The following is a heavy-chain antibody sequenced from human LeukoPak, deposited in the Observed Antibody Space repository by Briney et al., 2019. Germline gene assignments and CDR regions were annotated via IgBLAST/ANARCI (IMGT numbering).Heavy chain of an antibody. CDR3: ARETTGGHDY. Sequence: PSETLSLTCTVSGASISSYYWSWIRQPPGKGLEWIGYIYYTGSTNYNPSLKSRVTISIDTSKNQFSLKLNSVTAADTGVYYCARETTGGHDYWGQGSLVTVSS. D-gene: IGHD4-11*01. J-gene: IGHJ4*02. CDR1: GASISSYY. CDR2: IYYTGST. V-gene: IGHV4-59*01.